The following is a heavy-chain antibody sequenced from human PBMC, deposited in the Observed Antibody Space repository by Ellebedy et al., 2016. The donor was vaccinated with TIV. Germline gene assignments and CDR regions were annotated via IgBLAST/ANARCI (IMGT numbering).Heavy chain of an antibody. CDR2: IKIKPDGGTT. Sequence: PGGSLRLSCAASGFXXTNASMSWVXHAPGLLLEWVGRIKIKPDGGTTDYAAPVNGRFTISRHESQDMLYLQMNSLKTEDTAVYYCTTDGRMGEYGMEEWGQGTTVTVSS. CDR3: TTDGRMGEYGMEE. CDR1: GFXXTNAS. V-gene: IGHV3-15*01. D-gene: IGHD3-16*01. J-gene: IGHJ6*02.